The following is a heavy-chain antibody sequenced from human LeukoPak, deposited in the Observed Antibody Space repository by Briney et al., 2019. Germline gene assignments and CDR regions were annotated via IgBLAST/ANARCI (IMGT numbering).Heavy chain of an antibody. Sequence: GGSLRLSCAASGFTFSSYAMHWVRQAPGKGLEWVAVISYDGSNKYYADSVKGRFTISRDNAKNSLYLQINSLRAEDTAVYYCARTGGSSLASYAFDIWGQGTMVTVSS. J-gene: IGHJ3*02. CDR3: ARTGGSSLASYAFDI. CDR1: GFTFSSYA. D-gene: IGHD1-26*01. CDR2: ISYDGSNK. V-gene: IGHV3-30-3*01.